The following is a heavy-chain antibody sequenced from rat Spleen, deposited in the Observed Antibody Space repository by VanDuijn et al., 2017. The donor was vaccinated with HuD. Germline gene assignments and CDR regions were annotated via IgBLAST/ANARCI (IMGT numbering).Heavy chain of an antibody. J-gene: IGHJ2*01. CDR2: ISTDGGTT. D-gene: IGHD1-11*01. Sequence: EVQLVESGGGLVQPGRSMKLSCAASGFTFSNYYMAWVRQAPTMGLEWVASISTDGGTTYYRDSVKGRFTVSRDNAKNTQYLQMDSLRSEDTATYYCVRHPQTTEGIGYWGQGVMVTVSS. CDR3: VRHPQTTEGIGY. CDR1: GFTFSNYY. V-gene: IGHV5-25*01.